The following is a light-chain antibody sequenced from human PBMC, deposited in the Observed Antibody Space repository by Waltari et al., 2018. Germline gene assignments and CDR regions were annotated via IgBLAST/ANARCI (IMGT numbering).Light chain of an antibody. CDR2: DVT. CDR1: RSVIGIVKL. Sequence: QSPLTQPASVSRLPGHSIPISSTGTRSVIGIVKLVTWYQQHPGKDPKLILYDVTQRASGVSDRFSGSKSGNTASLTISGLQEDDEADYYCCSYAVSSTLVFGGGTKVTVL. V-gene: IGLV2-23*02. J-gene: IGLJ2*01. CDR3: CSYAVSSTLV.